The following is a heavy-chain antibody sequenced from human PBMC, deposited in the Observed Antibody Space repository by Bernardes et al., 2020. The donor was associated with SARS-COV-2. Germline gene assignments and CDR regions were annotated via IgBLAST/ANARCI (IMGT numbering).Heavy chain of an antibody. V-gene: IGHV1-2*02. CDR1: GYTFTDYY. J-gene: IGHJ6*02. CDR3: ARDSDRHYDFWSGYYRSYGMDV. Sequence: ASVKVSCKASGYTFTDYYMHWVRQAPGQGLEWMGWINPNSGDTDYAQNFQGRVTMTRDTSISTAYMELSRLRSDDTAVYYCARDSDRHYDFWSGYYRSYGMDVWGQGTTVTVS. CDR2: INPNSGDT. D-gene: IGHD3-3*01.